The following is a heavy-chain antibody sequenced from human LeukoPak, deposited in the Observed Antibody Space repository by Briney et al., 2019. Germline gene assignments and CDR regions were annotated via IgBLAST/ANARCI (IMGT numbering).Heavy chain of an antibody. CDR2: IKSKSDGGTA. CDR1: GFTFSNAW. J-gene: IGHJ4*02. V-gene: IGHV3-15*01. Sequence: PGGSLRLSCAASGFTFSNAWMSWVRQAPGKGLEWAGRIKSKSDGGTAEYAAPVKDRITISRDDSKNTLYLQMNSLKTEDTAMYYCTTYSSSWYYFDCWGQGTLVTVSS. CDR3: TTYSSSWYYFDC. D-gene: IGHD6-13*01.